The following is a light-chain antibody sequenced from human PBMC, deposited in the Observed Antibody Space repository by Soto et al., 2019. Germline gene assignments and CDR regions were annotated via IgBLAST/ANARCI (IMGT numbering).Light chain of an antibody. CDR2: GAS. J-gene: IGKJ1*01. Sequence: EILLTQSPGTLSLSPGERATLSFRASQSVSSSYLAWYQQKPGQAPRLLIYGASSRATGIPDRFSGSGSGTDFTLTISRLEPEDFAVYYCQQYGSSPVTFGQGTKVDIK. V-gene: IGKV3-20*01. CDR3: QQYGSSPVT. CDR1: QSVSSSY.